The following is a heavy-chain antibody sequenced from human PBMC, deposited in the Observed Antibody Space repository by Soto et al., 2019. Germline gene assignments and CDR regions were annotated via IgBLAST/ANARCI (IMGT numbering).Heavy chain of an antibody. V-gene: IGHV4-34*01. CDR3: ARGHYSSGQAY. CDR1: GGSFSGYY. J-gene: IGHJ4*02. D-gene: IGHD6-19*01. CDR2: INHSGST. Sequence: SEPLSLTCAVYGGSFSGYYWSWIRQPPGKGLEWIGEINHSGSTNYNASLKSRVTISVDTSKNQFSLKLSSVTAADTAVYYCARGHYSSGQAYWGQGTLVTVSS.